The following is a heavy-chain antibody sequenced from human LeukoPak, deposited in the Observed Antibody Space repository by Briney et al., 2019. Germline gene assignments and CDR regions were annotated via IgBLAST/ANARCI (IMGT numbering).Heavy chain of an antibody. J-gene: IGHJ4*02. D-gene: IGHD6-13*01. CDR1: GYSISSSNW. CDR3: ARTSGRTTSSSLDY. CDR2: IYYSGST. V-gene: IGHV4-28*01. Sequence: SETPSLTCAVSGYSISSSNWWGWIRQPPGKGLEWIGYIYYSGSTYYNPSLKSRVTMSVDTSKNQFSLKLSSVTAVDTAVYYCARTSGRTTSSSLDYWGQGTLVTVSS.